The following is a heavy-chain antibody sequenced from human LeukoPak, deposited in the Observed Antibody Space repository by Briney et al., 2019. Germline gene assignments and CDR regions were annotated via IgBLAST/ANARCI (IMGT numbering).Heavy chain of an antibody. CDR2: IFPRGGEI. J-gene: IGHJ4*02. V-gene: IGHV3-23*01. Sequence: PGGSLRLSCAASGFTFSTFAMSWVRQPPGKGLEWVSSIFPRGGEIHYADSVRGRVTISRDNSKSTLSMQMNSQIAEDTAIYYCATYRQLLLPFESWGQGTLVTVSS. D-gene: IGHD5-24*01. CDR1: GFTFSTFA. CDR3: ATYRQLLLPFES.